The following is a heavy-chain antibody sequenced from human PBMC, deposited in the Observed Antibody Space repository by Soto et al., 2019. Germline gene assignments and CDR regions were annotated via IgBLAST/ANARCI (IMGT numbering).Heavy chain of an antibody. J-gene: IGHJ4*02. V-gene: IGHV1-2*02. CDR3: ASAAVTGTAGLDF. D-gene: IGHD6-19*01. CDR1: GYTFSGFY. Sequence: ASVKVSCKASGYTFSGFYMHWVRQAPGQGLEWMGWINPNSGGTKSAEKFQGRVTMTRATSISTAYMELSRLTSDDTAVYYCASAAVTGTAGLDFWGQGTRSPSPQ. CDR2: INPNSGGT.